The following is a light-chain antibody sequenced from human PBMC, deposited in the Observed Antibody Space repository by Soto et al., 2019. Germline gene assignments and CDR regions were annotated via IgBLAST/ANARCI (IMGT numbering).Light chain of an antibody. V-gene: IGKV3D-20*01. J-gene: IGKJ1*01. Sequence: EIVLTQSPATLSLSPGERATLSCGASQSVSSNYLAWYQQKPGLAPRLLIYDASSRATGIPDRFTGSGSGTVFPLPISRLGPADLPFYYCRQIGSPPWTFGKGT. CDR1: QSVSSNY. CDR2: DAS. CDR3: RQIGSPPWT.